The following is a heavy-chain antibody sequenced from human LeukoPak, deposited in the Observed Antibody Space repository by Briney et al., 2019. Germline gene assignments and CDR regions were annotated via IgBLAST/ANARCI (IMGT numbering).Heavy chain of an antibody. Sequence: ASVKVSCKASGYTFTSYDINWVRQATGQGLEWMGWMNPNSGNTGYAQKFQGRVTMTRNTSISTAYMQLSSLRSEDTAVYYCARGSLVTIFGVVIRYNWFDPWGQGTLVTVSS. CDR3: ARGSLVTIFGVVIRYNWFDP. CDR1: GYTFTSYD. V-gene: IGHV1-8*01. J-gene: IGHJ5*02. CDR2: MNPNSGNT. D-gene: IGHD3-3*01.